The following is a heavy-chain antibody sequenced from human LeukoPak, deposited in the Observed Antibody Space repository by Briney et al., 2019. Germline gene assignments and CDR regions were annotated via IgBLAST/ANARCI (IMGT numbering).Heavy chain of an antibody. CDR2: IYPDDSDT. CDR1: GYQFTGFW. J-gene: IGHJ4*02. D-gene: IGHD2-2*01. CDR3: VRGYCSTARCSNFDH. Sequence: GESLKISCKASGYQFTGFWIGWVRQKPGKGLEWMGIIYPDDSDTRCSPSFQGQVTISADTSISTAYLQWSSLKASDTAMYFCVRGYCSTARCSNFDHWGPGTLVTVSS. V-gene: IGHV5-51*01.